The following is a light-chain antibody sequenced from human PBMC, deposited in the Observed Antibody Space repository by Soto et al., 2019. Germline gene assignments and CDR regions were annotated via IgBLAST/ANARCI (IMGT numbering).Light chain of an antibody. CDR3: QHRCNWPLT. CDR1: QSVSSY. V-gene: IGKV3-11*01. J-gene: IGKJ4*01. CDR2: DAS. Sequence: EIVLTHSPATLSLYPWERATLSCRASQSVSSYLAWYQQKPGQAPRLLIYDASNRATGIPARFSGSGSGTDFTLTISSLEPEDFAVYYCQHRCNWPLTLGGGTKVDIK.